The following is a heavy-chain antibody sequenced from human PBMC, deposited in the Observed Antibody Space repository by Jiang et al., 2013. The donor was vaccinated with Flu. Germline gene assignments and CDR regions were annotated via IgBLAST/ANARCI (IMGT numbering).Heavy chain of an antibody. CDR3: ARDSRPNSGSYPYYFDY. Sequence: QLVESGAEVKKPGSSVKVSCKASGGTFSSYAISWVRQAPGQGLEWMGGIIPIFGTANYAQKFQGRVTITADESTSTAYMELSSLRSEDTAVYYCARDSRPNSGSYPYYFDYWGQGTLVTVSS. CDR1: GGTFSSYA. J-gene: IGHJ4*02. V-gene: IGHV1-69*01. D-gene: IGHD1-26*01. CDR2: IIPIFGTA.